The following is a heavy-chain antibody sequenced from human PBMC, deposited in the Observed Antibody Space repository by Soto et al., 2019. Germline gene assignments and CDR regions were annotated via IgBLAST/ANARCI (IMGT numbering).Heavy chain of an antibody. D-gene: IGHD3-22*01. V-gene: IGHV3-15*01. CDR1: GFTFSNAW. CDR3: TSKTFYDSSGYYPDY. CDR2: IKSKTDGGTT. J-gene: IGHJ4*02. Sequence: GGSLRLSCAASGFTFSNAWMSWVRQAPGKGLEWVGRIKSKTDGGTTDYAAPVKGRFTISRDDSKNTLYLQMNSLKTEDTAVYYCTSKTFYDSSGYYPDYWGQGTLVTVSS.